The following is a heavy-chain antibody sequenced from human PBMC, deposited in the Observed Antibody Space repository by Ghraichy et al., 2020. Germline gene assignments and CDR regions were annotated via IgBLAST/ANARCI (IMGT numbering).Heavy chain of an antibody. CDR2: ITSSSRTT. Sequence: GESLNISCVGSGFTFSSYSMNWVRQSPGTGLEWVSYITSSSRTTFYADSVKGRFTISRDNAQNSLYLQMKSLRDEDTAVYYCARGSSVGRFYYYAGMDVWGQGTTVTVSS. V-gene: IGHV3-48*02. CDR3: ARGSSVGRFYYYAGMDV. J-gene: IGHJ6*02. CDR1: GFTFSSYS. D-gene: IGHD3-10*01.